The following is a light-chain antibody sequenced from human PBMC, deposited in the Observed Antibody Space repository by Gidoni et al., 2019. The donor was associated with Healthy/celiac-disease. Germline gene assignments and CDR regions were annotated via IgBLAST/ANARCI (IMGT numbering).Light chain of an antibody. CDR2: AAS. Sequence: AIRMTQSPSSFSASTGDRVTITCRASQGISSYLAWYQQKPGKAPKLLIYAASTFQSGVPSRFSGSGSCTDFTLTISCLQSEDFATYYCQQYYSYPSWTFGQGTKVEIK. V-gene: IGKV1-8*01. CDR3: QQYYSYPSWT. CDR1: QGISSY. J-gene: IGKJ1*01.